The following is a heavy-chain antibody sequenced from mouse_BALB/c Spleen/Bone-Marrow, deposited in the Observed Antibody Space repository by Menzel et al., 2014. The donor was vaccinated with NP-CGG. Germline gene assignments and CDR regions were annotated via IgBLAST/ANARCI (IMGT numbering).Heavy chain of an antibody. CDR3: ARGVRHFDY. J-gene: IGHJ2*01. CDR2: IWAGGST. CDR1: GFSLTTYG. Sequence: VKLMESGPGLVAPSQSLSITCTVSGFSLTTYGVHWVRQPPGEGLEWLGVIWAGGSTNYTSALMSRLSISKDNSKSQVFLKMNSLQTDDTAMYYCARGVRHFDYWGQGTTLTVSS. V-gene: IGHV2-9*02.